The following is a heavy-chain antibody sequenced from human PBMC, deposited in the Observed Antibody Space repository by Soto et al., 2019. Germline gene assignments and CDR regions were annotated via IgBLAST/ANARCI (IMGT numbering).Heavy chain of an antibody. D-gene: IGHD2-21*02. CDR1: GYTFTSYY. Sequence: ASVEVSCKASGYTFTSYYMHCVRQAPGQGLEWMGIINPSGGSTSYAQKFQGRVTMTRDTSTSTVYMELSSLRSEDMAVYYCARQVDVVVTSTHFDYWGQGTLVTVS. V-gene: IGHV1-46*01. CDR2: INPSGGST. J-gene: IGHJ4*02. CDR3: ARQVDVVVTSTHFDY.